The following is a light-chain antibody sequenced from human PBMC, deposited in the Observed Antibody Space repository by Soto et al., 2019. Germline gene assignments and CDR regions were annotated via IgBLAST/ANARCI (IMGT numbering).Light chain of an antibody. CDR2: GTS. CDR3: QQYSNSPPWT. CDR1: QSVGSNY. V-gene: IGKV3-20*01. Sequence: EIVLTQSPGTLSLSPGDRATLSCRASQSVGSNYLGWYQQKPGQTPRLLINGTSNRATGIPDRFSGSGSGTDFTLTISRLEPEDFAVYYCQQYSNSPPWTFGQGTKVEIK. J-gene: IGKJ1*01.